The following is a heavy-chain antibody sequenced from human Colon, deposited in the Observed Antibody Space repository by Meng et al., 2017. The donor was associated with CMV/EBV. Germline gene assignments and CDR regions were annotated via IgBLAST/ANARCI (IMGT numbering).Heavy chain of an antibody. CDR1: GGSVSSGSYY. Sequence: SETLSLTCTVSGGSVSSGSYYWSWIRQPPGKALEWIGYVFYTGTTKYNPSLKSRVSISLDTSRNQFSLKLNSVSPADTAVYYCAREGRRGTSLPPYFHYYGVDVWGQGTTVTVSS. CDR2: VFYTGTT. J-gene: IGHJ6*02. D-gene: IGHD2-15*01. CDR3: AREGRRGTSLPPYFHYYGVDV. V-gene: IGHV4-61*01.